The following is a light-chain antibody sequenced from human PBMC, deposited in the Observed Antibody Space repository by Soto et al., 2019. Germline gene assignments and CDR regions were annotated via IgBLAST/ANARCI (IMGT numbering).Light chain of an antibody. J-gene: IGKJ2*01. V-gene: IGKV1-39*01. CDR1: QSISSD. CDR3: QQSYSTPRT. CDR2: GAS. Sequence: VQMTQSPSSLYASVGDRVTITCRASQSISSDLNWYQQRPGEAPKLLIFGASSLHSGVPSRFSGSGAGTDFTLSIIGLQPDDFATYYCQQSYSTPRTFGQGTKLEIK.